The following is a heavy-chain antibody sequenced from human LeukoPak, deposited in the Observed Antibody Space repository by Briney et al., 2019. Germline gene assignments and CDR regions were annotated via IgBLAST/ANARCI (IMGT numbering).Heavy chain of an antibody. CDR1: GFTFNAYA. CDR3: ARDLATYSYGYIYGF. Sequence: GGSLRLSCAASGFTFNAYAMHWVRQAPGKGPEWVVVVWYDGTNQYYADSVKGRFTISRDNSKNTVFLQMNSLRAEDTATYYCARDLATYSYGYIYGFWGQGTLVTVSS. J-gene: IGHJ4*02. D-gene: IGHD5-18*01. CDR2: VWYDGTNQ. V-gene: IGHV3-30*04.